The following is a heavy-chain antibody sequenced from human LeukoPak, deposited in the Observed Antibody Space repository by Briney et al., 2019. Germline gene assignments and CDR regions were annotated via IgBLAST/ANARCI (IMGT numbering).Heavy chain of an antibody. Sequence: SQTLSLTCAISGDRVSSNGASWNWIRQSPSRGLDWLGRTYYRSQQWHSDYAPSVKGRIALNPDTSKNQFSLQLNSMTPEDTAVYYCGRETDFGVVTNWGQGTLVTVSS. J-gene: IGHJ4*02. CDR3: GRETDFGVVTN. CDR2: TYYRSQQWHS. D-gene: IGHD3-3*01. CDR1: GDRVSSNGAS. V-gene: IGHV6-1*01.